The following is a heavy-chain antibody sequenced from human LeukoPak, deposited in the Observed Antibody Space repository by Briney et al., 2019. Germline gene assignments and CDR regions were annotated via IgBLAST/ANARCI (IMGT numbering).Heavy chain of an antibody. V-gene: IGHV4-4*02. CDR1: GDSINSNNW. CDR3: ARYRRGIVVVPAADWYFDL. D-gene: IGHD2-2*01. Sequence: SETLSLTCAVSGDSINSNNWWNWVRQPPGKGLEWIGEIYHGGNTNYNPSLKSRVTISVGKSNNQFSLKLRSVTAADTAVYYCARYRRGIVVVPAADWYFDLWGRGTLVTVSS. J-gene: IGHJ2*01. CDR2: IYHGGNT.